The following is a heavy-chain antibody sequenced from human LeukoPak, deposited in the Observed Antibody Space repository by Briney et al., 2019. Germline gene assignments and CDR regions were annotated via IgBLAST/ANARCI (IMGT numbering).Heavy chain of an antibody. CDR1: GGSFSGYY. V-gene: IGHV4-34*01. CDR2: INHSGST. Sequence: SETLSLTCAVYGGSFSGYYWSWIRQPPGKGLEWIGEINHSGSTNYNPSLKSRVTISVDTSKNQFSLKLSSVTAADTAVYYCARGIGSGWPDGYYYYYGMDAWGQGTTVTVSS. D-gene: IGHD6-19*01. J-gene: IGHJ6*02. CDR3: ARGIGSGWPDGYYYYYGMDA.